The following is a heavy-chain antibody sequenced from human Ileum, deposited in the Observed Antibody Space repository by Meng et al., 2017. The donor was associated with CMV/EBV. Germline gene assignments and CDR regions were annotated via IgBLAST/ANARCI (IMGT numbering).Heavy chain of an antibody. J-gene: IGHJ5*02. Sequence: IPLKEPRPTLVKPTQSLTLTCTFSGFSLSTDGVGVGWIRQPPGKALEWLALVYWDDDKHYSPSLTSRVTVTKDTSENLVFLTLTNMDAVDTGTYYCAYRRGGGSGWNWFGPWGQGILVTVSS. CDR1: GFSLSTDGVG. D-gene: IGHD6-19*01. V-gene: IGHV2-5*02. CDR3: AYRRGGGSGWNWFGP. CDR2: VYWDDDK.